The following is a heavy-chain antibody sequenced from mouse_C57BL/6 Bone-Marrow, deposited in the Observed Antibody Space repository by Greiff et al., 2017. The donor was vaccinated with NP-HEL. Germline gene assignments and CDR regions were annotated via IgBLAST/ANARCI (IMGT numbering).Heavy chain of an antibody. V-gene: IGHV5-4*03. CDR3: ARGWLLRDY. D-gene: IGHD2-3*01. CDR1: GFTFSSYA. Sequence: EVKLVESGGGLVKPGGSLKLSCAASGFTFSSYAMSWVRQTPEKRLEWVAPISDGGSYTYYPDNVKGRFTISRDNAKNNLYLQMSHLKSEDTAMYYCARGWLLRDYWGQGTTLTVSS. CDR2: ISDGGSYT. J-gene: IGHJ2*01.